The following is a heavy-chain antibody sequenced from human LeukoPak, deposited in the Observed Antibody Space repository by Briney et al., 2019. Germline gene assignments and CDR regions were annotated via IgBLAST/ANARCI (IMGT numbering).Heavy chain of an antibody. CDR3: ARDVRILDGFDL. D-gene: IGHD2-15*01. J-gene: IGHJ3*01. CDR2: IYSGGST. V-gene: IGHV3-66*01. Sequence: GGSLRLSCAASGFTVSSNYMSWVRQAPGKGLEWVSVIYSGGSTYYADSVKGRFTISRDISNNTLYLHMDSLTTEDSAIYYCARDVRILDGFDLWGQGTVVTVSS. CDR1: GFTVSSNY.